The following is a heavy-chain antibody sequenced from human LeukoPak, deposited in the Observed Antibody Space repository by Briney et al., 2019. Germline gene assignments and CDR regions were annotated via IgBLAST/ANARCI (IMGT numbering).Heavy chain of an antibody. Sequence: PGGSLRLSCAASGFTFSNYGMHWVRPAPGKGLEWVAVIWSDGSSKYYADSVKGRFTISRDNSRNMLSLQMSSLRAEDTAVYYCAREGGYCRGVTCSPYAFDIWGQGTMVTVSS. D-gene: IGHD2-15*01. CDR2: IWSDGSSK. V-gene: IGHV3-33*01. CDR1: GFTFSNYG. CDR3: AREGGYCRGVTCSPYAFDI. J-gene: IGHJ3*02.